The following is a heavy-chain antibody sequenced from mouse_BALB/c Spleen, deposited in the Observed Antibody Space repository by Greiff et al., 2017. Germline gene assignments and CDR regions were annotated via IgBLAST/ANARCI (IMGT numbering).Heavy chain of an antibody. CDR3: ARVVYYGNYGAMDY. J-gene: IGHJ4*01. D-gene: IGHD2-1*01. CDR2: IYPGDGDT. Sequence: VQVVESGAELARPGASVKLSCKASGYTFTSYWMQWVKQRPGQGLEWIGAIYPGDGDTRYTQKFKGKATLTADKSSSTAYMQLSSLASEDSAVYYCARVVYYGNYGAMDYWGQGTSVTVSS. CDR1: GYTFTSYW. V-gene: IGHV1-87*01.